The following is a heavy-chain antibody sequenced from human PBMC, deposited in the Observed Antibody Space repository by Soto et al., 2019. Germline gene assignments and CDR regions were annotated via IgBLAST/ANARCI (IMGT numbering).Heavy chain of an antibody. Sequence: LRLSCAASGFTFSSYWMSWVRQAPGKGLEWVANIKQDGSEKYYVDSVKGRFTISRDNAKNSLYLQMNSLRAEDTAVYYCAREIAVAARKGNWFDPWGQGTLVNVSS. V-gene: IGHV3-7*03. CDR2: IKQDGSEK. D-gene: IGHD6-19*01. CDR1: GFTFSSYW. CDR3: AREIAVAARKGNWFDP. J-gene: IGHJ5*02.